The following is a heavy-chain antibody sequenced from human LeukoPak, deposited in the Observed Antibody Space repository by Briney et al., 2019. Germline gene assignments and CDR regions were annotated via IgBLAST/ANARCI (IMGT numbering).Heavy chain of an antibody. J-gene: IGHJ6*02. D-gene: IGHD3-10*01. CDR2: ISSSGSTI. Sequence: GGSLRLPCAASGFTLSDYYMSWIRQAPGKGLEWVSYISSSGSTIYYADSVKGRFTISRDNAKNSLYLQMNSLRAEDTAVYYCARGLQLLWFGEFYVWGQGTTVTVSS. CDR1: GFTLSDYY. V-gene: IGHV3-11*01. CDR3: ARGLQLLWFGEFYV.